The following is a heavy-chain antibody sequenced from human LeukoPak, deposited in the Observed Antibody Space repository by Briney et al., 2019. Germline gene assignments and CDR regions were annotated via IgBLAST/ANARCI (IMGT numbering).Heavy chain of an antibody. D-gene: IGHD3-10*01. J-gene: IGHJ4*02. CDR3: VRASGSFDY. CDR1: GFTFSDYG. CDR2: VWSDGSNK. V-gene: IGHV3-33*01. Sequence: GGSLRLSCAASGFTFSDYGIHWVRQAPGKGLEWVAVVWSDGSNKYYADSVKGRFTISRDNSKKTLYLQMNSLRVEDTAVYYCVRASGSFDYWGQGTLVTVSS.